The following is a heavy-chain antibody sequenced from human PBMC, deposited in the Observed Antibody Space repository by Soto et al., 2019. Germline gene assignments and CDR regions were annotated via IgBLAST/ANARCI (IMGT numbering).Heavy chain of an antibody. CDR3: ARDLMGVLEGTDYNGMDV. CDR1: GFTFSTYV. J-gene: IGHJ6*02. CDR2: IWNDGIHK. D-gene: IGHD3-16*01. Sequence: PGGSLRLSCSASGFTFSTYVMHWVRQAPGKGLEWVALIWNDGIHKEYADSVKGRFTTSRDNSKNTLYLQMNSLRADDTAVYYCARDLMGVLEGTDYNGMDVWGQGTTVTV. V-gene: IGHV3-33*01.